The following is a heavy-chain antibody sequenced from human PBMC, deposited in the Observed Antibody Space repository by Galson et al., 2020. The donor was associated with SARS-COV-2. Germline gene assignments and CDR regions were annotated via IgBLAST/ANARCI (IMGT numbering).Heavy chain of an antibody. CDR1: GFTFKGYG. J-gene: IGHJ5*02. Sequence: GESLKISCAASGFTFKGYGMHWVRQAPGKGLEWVAAISFDGNYKFFGDSVKGRFTISRDNSKNTLYLQANSLRVEDTAVYYCARHHPEGHLPDPWGQGTLVIVSS. CDR2: ISFDGNYK. V-gene: IGHV3-30*03. CDR3: ARHHPEGHLPDP.